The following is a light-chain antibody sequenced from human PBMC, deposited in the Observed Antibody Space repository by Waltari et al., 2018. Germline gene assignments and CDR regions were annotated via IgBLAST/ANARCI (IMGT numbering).Light chain of an antibody. Sequence: DIQMTPSPSSLSASVGDRVTITCRASQSISNWLAWYQQKPGKAPIHLIDKASILKSRVPSRFSGSGSGTQCTLTISGLQPGDCATYYCQQYNTYSSFGQGTKLEIK. CDR1: QSISNW. V-gene: IGKV1-5*03. J-gene: IGKJ2*01. CDR2: KAS. CDR3: QQYNTYSS.